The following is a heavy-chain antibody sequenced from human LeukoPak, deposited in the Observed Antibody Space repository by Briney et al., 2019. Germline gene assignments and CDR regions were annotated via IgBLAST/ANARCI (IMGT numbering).Heavy chain of an antibody. CDR3: PTPYGDLSGL. CDR1: GFTFSSYA. V-gene: IGHV3-23*01. Sequence: GGSLRLSCAASGFTFSSYAMSWVRQAPGKGLDWVSAISGSGGSTYYADSVKGRFTISRDNSKNALYLQMNSLRAEDTAVYYCPTPYGDLSGLWGQGTLVTVSS. D-gene: IGHD3-9*01. J-gene: IGHJ4*02. CDR2: ISGSGGST.